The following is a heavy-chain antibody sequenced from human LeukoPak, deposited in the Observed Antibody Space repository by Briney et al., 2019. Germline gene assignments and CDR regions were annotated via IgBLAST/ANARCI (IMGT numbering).Heavy chain of an antibody. CDR3: TTDQYDYVWGSYRFDY. D-gene: IGHD3-16*02. CDR1: GFTFSNAW. J-gene: IGHJ4*02. V-gene: IGHV3-15*01. Sequence: PGGSLRLSCAASGFTFSNAWMSWVRQAPGKGLEWVGRIKSKTDGGTTDYAAPVKGRFTISRDDSKNTLYLQMNSMKTEDTAVYYCTTDQYDYVWGSYRFDYWGQGTLVTVSS. CDR2: IKSKTDGGTT.